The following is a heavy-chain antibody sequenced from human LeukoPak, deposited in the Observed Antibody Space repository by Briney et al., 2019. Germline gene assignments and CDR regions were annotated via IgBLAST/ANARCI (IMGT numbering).Heavy chain of an antibody. CDR3: ARATQRYCSGTTCFPYWFDT. CDR2: THTSGSP. D-gene: IGHD2-2*01. Sequence: SGTLSLTCTVSGGSMTHYFWNWIRQAPGKGLEWIGYTHTSGSPDYSRSLKSRVTISLDTSKNHSSLMLSSVTAADTAVYFCARATQRYCSGTTCFPYWFDTWGQGTLATVSS. CDR1: GGSMTHYF. V-gene: IGHV4-4*09. J-gene: IGHJ5*02.